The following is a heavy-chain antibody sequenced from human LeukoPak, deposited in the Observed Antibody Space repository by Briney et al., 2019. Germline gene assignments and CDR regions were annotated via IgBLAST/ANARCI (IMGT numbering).Heavy chain of an antibody. CDR1: GFTFSSYA. CDR2: VIGSGGST. V-gene: IGHV3-23*01. J-gene: IGHJ4*02. Sequence: GGSLRLSCAASGFTFSSYAMSWVRQAPGKGLEWVSTVIGSGGSTYYADSVKGRFTISRDNSKNTLYLQMNSLRAEDTAVYYCAKDVSRYYYDSSGYYDYWGQGTLVTVSS. D-gene: IGHD3-22*01. CDR3: AKDVSRYYYDSSGYYDY.